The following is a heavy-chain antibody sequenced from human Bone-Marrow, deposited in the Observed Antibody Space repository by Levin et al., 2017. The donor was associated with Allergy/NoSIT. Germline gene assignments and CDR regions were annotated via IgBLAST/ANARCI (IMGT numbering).Heavy chain of an antibody. V-gene: IGHV4-59*01. CDR2: IYYSGST. D-gene: IGHD2-15*01. CDR3: ARGGGVAATRRAFDI. J-gene: IGHJ3*02. Sequence: SCTVSGGSISSYYWSWIRQPPGKGLEWIGYIYYSGSTNYNPSLKSRVTISVDTSKNQFSLKLSSVTAADTAVYYCARGGGVAATRRAFDIWGQGTMVTVSS. CDR1: GGSISSYY.